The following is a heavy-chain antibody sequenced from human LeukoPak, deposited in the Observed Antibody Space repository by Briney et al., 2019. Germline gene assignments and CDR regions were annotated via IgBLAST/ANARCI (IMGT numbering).Heavy chain of an antibody. CDR2: IWYDGSSE. CDR3: AKDDNWRGSYNYYYMDV. V-gene: IGHV3-33*06. Sequence: GGSLRLSCAASGVNFGSYGMYWVRQAPGKGLEWVAVIWYDGSSEQYADSVKGRFTISRDNSRDTLYLQMNSLRAEDTAVYYCAKDDNWRGSYNYYYMDVWGKGTSVTVSS. D-gene: IGHD3-3*01. CDR1: GVNFGSYG. J-gene: IGHJ6*03.